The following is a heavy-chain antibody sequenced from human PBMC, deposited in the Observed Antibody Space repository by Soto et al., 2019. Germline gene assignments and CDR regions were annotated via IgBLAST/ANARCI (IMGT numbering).Heavy chain of an antibody. CDR3: AAHLKTTVTAYWYFDL. Sequence: QAHLQQWGAGLLKPSETLSLTCAVYGGSFSGYYWSWIRQPPGKGLEWIGEINHSGSTNFNPSLKSRVSISVDTSKKQFSLKLSSVTAADTAVYYCAAHLKTTVTAYWYFDLWGRGTLVTVSS. V-gene: IGHV4-34*01. J-gene: IGHJ2*01. CDR2: INHSGST. D-gene: IGHD4-17*01. CDR1: GGSFSGYY.